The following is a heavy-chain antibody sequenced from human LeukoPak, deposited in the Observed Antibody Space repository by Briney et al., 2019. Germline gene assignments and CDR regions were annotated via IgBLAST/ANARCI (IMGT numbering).Heavy chain of an antibody. CDR2: IFPSFGTA. CDR1: GGTFSNYA. Sequence: ASVKVSCKASGGTFSNYAISWVRQAPGQGLEWMGGIFPSFGTANFAQTFQGRVTSTADKSTGTAYMELSSLRSADTAVYYCARVSRVVALFVGYWGQGTLVTVSS. CDR3: ARVSRVVALFVGY. J-gene: IGHJ4*02. V-gene: IGHV1-69*06. D-gene: IGHD3-3*01.